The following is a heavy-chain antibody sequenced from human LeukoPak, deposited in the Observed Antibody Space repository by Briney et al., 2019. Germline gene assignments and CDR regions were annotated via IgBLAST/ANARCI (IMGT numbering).Heavy chain of an antibody. CDR3: ANRVAQHDS. V-gene: IGHV3-23*01. J-gene: IGHJ5*02. Sequence: GGSLRLSCVASGFTFSSFAMSWVRQAPGKGLEWVAGIPPSGPITYYADSVKGRFTISRDNSKNTLYLQMNSLTAEDTGVYYCANRVAQHDSWGQGTLVTVSS. CDR2: IPPSGPIT. CDR1: GFTFSSFA. D-gene: IGHD3-16*01.